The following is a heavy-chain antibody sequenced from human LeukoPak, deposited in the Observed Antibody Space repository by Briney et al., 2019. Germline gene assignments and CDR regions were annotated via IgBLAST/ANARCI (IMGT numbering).Heavy chain of an antibody. J-gene: IGHJ6*02. D-gene: IGHD6-13*01. CDR1: GFSVSSNY. Sequence: GGSLRLSCAASGFSVSSNYMTWVRQAPGKGLEWVSVMYSGGTTYYADSVKGRFTISRDNSKNTLYLQMNSLRAEDTAVYYCAKDLGYSSSWYDTYYYYYGMDVWGQGTTVTVSS. CDR2: MYSGGTT. CDR3: AKDLGYSSSWYDTYYYYYGMDV. V-gene: IGHV3-53*01.